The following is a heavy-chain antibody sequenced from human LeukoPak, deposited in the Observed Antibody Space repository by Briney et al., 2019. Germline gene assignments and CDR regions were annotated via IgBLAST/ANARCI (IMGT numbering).Heavy chain of an antibody. Sequence: GGSLRLSCAASGFTFSDYYMSWIRQAPGKGLEWVSYISSSGSTIYYADSVKGRFTISRDNAKNSLYLQMNSLRAEDTAVYYCARDEDGYSYDRYFDYWGQGTLVTVSS. CDR3: ARDEDGYSYDRYFDY. V-gene: IGHV3-11*04. J-gene: IGHJ4*02. CDR1: GFTFSDYY. D-gene: IGHD5-18*01. CDR2: ISSSGSTI.